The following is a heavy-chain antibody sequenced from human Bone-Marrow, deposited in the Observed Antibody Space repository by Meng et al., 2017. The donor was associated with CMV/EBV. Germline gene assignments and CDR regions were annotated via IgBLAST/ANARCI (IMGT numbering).Heavy chain of an antibody. CDR2: ISGSGGST. D-gene: IGHD2-15*01. CDR1: GFTFSSYA. Sequence: GGSLRLSCAASGFTFSSYAMSWVRQAPGKGLEWVSAISGSGGSTYYADSVKGRFTISRDNSKNTLYLQMNSLRAEDTAVYYCAKKSGFCSGGSCYSYYYYGMAVWGQGTTVTCSS. V-gene: IGHV3-23*01. J-gene: IGHJ6*01. CDR3: AKKSGFCSGGSCYSYYYYGMAV.